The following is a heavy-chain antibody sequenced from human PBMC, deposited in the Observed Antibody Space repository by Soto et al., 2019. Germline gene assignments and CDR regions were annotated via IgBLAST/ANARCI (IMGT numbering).Heavy chain of an antibody. CDR1: GFTFSSYW. J-gene: IGHJ4*02. Sequence: EVQLVESGGGLVQPGGSLRLSCAASGFTFSSYWMSWVRQAPGKGLEWVANIKQDGSEKYYVDSVKGRFTISRDNAKNALYLQMNSLRAEDTAVYYCARDLWYPTGTQDYWGQGTLVTVSS. CDR3: ARDLWYPTGTQDY. D-gene: IGHD2-15*01. V-gene: IGHV3-7*01. CDR2: IKQDGSEK.